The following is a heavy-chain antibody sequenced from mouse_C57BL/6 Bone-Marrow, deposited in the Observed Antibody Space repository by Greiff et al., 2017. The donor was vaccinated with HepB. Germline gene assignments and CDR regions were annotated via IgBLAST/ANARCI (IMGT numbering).Heavy chain of an antibody. V-gene: IGHV14-4*01. Sequence: VQLQQSGAELVRPGASVKLSCTASGFNIKDDYMHWVKQRPEQGLEWIGWIDPENGDTEYASKFQGKATITADTSSNTAYLQLSSLTSDDTAVYYCTTGYYYGTPYYAMDYWGQGTSVTVSS. J-gene: IGHJ4*01. CDR1: GFNIKDDY. CDR3: TTGYYYGTPYYAMDY. CDR2: IDPENGDT. D-gene: IGHD1-1*01.